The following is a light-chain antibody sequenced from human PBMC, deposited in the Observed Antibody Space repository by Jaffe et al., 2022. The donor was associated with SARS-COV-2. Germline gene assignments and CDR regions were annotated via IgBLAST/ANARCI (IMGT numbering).Light chain of an antibody. J-gene: IGKJ3*01. V-gene: IGKV1-39*01. Sequence: DIQMTQSPSSLSASVGDRVTITCRASQNINVYLNWYQLKPEKAPQLLIYGASSLQSGVPSRFSGSGSGTDFSLTINNLQPEDFATYYCQQSYSSPPFTFGPGTKVDVK. CDR2: GAS. CDR3: QQSYSSPPFT. CDR1: QNINVY.